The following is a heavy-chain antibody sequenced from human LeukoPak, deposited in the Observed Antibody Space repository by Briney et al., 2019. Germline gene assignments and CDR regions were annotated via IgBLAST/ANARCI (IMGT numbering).Heavy chain of an antibody. CDR1: GGSISSYY. CDR3: ARERYQLLYADGGDAFDI. V-gene: IGHV4-59*12. Sequence: SETLSLTCTVSGGSISSYYWSWIRQPPGKGLEWIGYIYYSGSTNYNPSLKSRVTISVDTSKNQFSLKLSSVTAADTAVYYCARERYQLLYADGGDAFDIWGQGTMVTVSS. J-gene: IGHJ3*02. CDR2: IYYSGST. D-gene: IGHD2-2*02.